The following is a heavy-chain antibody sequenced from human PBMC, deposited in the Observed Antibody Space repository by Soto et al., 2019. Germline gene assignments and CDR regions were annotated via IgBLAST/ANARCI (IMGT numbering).Heavy chain of an antibody. CDR1: GFTFTNYG. V-gene: IGHV3-33*01. Sequence: GGSLGLSCAASGFTFTNYGFHWVRQAPGKGLEWVAAIWSDGNNRYNGGAVEGRFTISKDNSKNMLYLQMNDLRVEDTALYYCARDSIRVPADFDYWGQVPLVTVSS. CDR2: IWSDGNNR. J-gene: IGHJ4*02. D-gene: IGHD1-20*01. CDR3: ARDSIRVPADFDY.